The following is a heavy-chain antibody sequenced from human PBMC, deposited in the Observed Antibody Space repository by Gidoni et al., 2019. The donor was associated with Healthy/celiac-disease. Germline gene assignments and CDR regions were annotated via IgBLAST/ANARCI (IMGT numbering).Heavy chain of an antibody. V-gene: IGHV3-23*01. CDR3: AKGVIAVAGPPDY. CDR1: GFTFSSYA. J-gene: IGHJ4*02. D-gene: IGHD6-19*01. Sequence: EVQLLSSGGGLVQPGGSLRLSCAASGFTFSSYAMSWVRQAPGKGLEWVSAISGSGGSTYDADDVKGRFTISRDNSKNTRYLQMNSLRAEDTAVYYCAKGVIAVAGPPDYWGQGTLVTVSS. CDR2: ISGSGGST.